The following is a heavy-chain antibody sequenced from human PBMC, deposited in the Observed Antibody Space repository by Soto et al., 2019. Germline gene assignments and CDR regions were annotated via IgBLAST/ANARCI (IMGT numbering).Heavy chain of an antibody. Sequence: ESVGGVVQPGRSLRLSCAASGFTFSRYGMHWVRQAPGKGLEWVAVISYDGSNKYYADSVKGRFTISRDNSKNTLYLQMNSLRAEDTAVYYCAKVDIVVVPAASDAFDIWGQGTMVTVSS. CDR3: AKVDIVVVPAASDAFDI. J-gene: IGHJ3*02. CDR1: GFTFSRYG. D-gene: IGHD2-2*03. V-gene: IGHV3-30*18. CDR2: ISYDGSNK.